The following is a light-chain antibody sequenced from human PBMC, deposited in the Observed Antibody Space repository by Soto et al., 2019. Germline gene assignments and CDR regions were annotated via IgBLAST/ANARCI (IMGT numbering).Light chain of an antibody. J-gene: IGKJ2*01. V-gene: IGKV3-20*01. CDR1: QSIGSSY. CDR2: GAS. Sequence: EIVLTQSPGTLSLSPGERATLSCRASQSIGSSYLAWYQQKPGQAHRLLIYGASNRATGIPDRFSGSGSGTDFTHTISRLEPEDFAVYYFQQYDDSSRRTLGQVTKMEIK. CDR3: QQYDDSSRRT.